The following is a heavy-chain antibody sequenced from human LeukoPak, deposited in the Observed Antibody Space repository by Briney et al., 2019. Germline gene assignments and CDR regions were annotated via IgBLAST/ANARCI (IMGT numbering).Heavy chain of an antibody. Sequence: GGSLRLSCAASGFTFSSNWMHWVRQAPGKGLVWVSRINSDGSTTSYADSVRGRFTISRDNAKNSLFLRMNSLRAEDTAMYYCARDVGYRYAQMFFDIWGQGTMVTVSS. V-gene: IGHV3-74*01. D-gene: IGHD5-18*01. CDR2: INSDGSTT. CDR1: GFTFSSNW. J-gene: IGHJ3*02. CDR3: ARDVGYRYAQMFFDI.